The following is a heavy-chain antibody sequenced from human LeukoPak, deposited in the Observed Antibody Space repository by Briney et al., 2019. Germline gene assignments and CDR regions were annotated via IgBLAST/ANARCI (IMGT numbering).Heavy chain of an antibody. J-gene: IGHJ4*02. CDR1: GGSFSGYY. Sequence: PSETLSLTCAVYGGSFSGYYWSWIRQPPGKGLEWIGEINHSGSTNYNPSLKSRVTISVDTSKNQFSLKLSSVTAADTAVYYCARGLWDYVWGSHRRPFDYWGQGTLVTVSS. CDR2: INHSGST. CDR3: ARGLWDYVWGSHRRPFDY. D-gene: IGHD3-16*02. V-gene: IGHV4-34*01.